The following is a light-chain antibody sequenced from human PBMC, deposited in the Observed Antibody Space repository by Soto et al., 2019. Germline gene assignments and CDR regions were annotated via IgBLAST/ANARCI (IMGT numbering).Light chain of an antibody. Sequence: QSVLTQPPSVSGAPGQRVTISCTGSSSNIGAGYDVHWYQQLPGTTPKLLIYGNSNRPSGVPDRFSGYKSGTSASLAITGLQAEDEADYYCQSYDSSLSGYVFGTGTKPTVL. CDR2: GNS. J-gene: IGLJ1*01. V-gene: IGLV1-40*01. CDR3: QSYDSSLSGYV. CDR1: SSNIGAGYD.